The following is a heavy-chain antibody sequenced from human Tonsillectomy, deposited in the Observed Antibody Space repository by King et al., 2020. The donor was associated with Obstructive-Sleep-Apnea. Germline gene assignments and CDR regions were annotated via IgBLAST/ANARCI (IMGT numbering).Heavy chain of an antibody. CDR3: ARNTEHYYYYGMDV. D-gene: IGHD1-26*01. CDR2: IYYSGST. V-gene: IGHV4-59*08. J-gene: IGHJ6*02. CDR1: GDSISSYY. Sequence: QLQESGPGLVKPSETLSLTCTVSGDSISSYYWSWIRQPPGKGLEWIGYIYYSGSTQYNPSLKSRVTFSVDTSKNQFSLKLSSVTAADTAVYYCARNTEHYYYYGMDVWGQGTTVTVSS.